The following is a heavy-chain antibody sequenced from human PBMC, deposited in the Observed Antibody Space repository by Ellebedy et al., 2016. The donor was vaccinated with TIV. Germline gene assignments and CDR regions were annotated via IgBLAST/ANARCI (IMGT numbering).Heavy chain of an antibody. V-gene: IGHV3-74*01. Sequence: GESLKISCGASGFIFKNFLMYWVRQAPGKGPEWVSRISGDGRTTNYADSVKGRFSISRDNSKHTLFLLMNSLRAEDTAIYYCAKHSVAATLGCFDHWGQGTLITVSS. D-gene: IGHD6-19*01. J-gene: IGHJ4*02. CDR3: AKHSVAATLGCFDH. CDR2: ISGDGRTT. CDR1: GFIFKNFL.